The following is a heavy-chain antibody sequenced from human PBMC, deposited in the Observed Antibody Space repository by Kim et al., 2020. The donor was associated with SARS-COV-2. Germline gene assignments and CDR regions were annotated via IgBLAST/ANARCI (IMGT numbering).Heavy chain of an antibody. CDR3: ARAVADEMDV. J-gene: IGHJ6*02. CDR2: IYYSGST. D-gene: IGHD6-19*01. Sequence: SETLSLTCTVSGGSISSYYWSWIRQPPGKGLEWIGYIYYSGSTNYNPSLKSRVTISVDTSKNQFSLKLSSVTAADTAVYYCARAVADEMDVWGQGTTVTVSS. CDR1: GGSISSYY. V-gene: IGHV4-59*01.